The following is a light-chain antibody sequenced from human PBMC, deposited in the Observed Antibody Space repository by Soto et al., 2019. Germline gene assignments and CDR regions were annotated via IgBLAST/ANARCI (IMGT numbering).Light chain of an antibody. J-gene: IGLJ1*01. Sequence: QSALTQPRSVSGSPGQSVAISCTGTSSDVGGYDYVSWFQQHPAKDPKLMIYDVSKRPSGVPDRFSGSKSGNTASLTISGLQAEDEADYYCCSYAGSPYVFGTGTKVTVL. CDR2: DVS. V-gene: IGLV2-11*01. CDR1: SSDVGGYDY. CDR3: CSYAGSPYV.